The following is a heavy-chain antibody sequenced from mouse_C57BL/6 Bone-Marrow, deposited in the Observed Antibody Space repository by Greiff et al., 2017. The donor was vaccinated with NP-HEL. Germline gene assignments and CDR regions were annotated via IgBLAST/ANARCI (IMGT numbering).Heavy chain of an antibody. Sequence: VQLQQSGAELVKPGASVKLSCKASGYTFTEYTIHWVKQRSGQGLEWIGWFYPGSGSIKYNEKFKDTATLTADKSSSTVYMELSRLTSEDSAVYVCARHEDSSGLYYYAMDYWGQGTSVTVSS. V-gene: IGHV1-62-2*01. CDR2: FYPGSGSI. CDR1: GYTFTEYT. J-gene: IGHJ4*01. D-gene: IGHD3-2*02. CDR3: ARHEDSSGLYYYAMDY.